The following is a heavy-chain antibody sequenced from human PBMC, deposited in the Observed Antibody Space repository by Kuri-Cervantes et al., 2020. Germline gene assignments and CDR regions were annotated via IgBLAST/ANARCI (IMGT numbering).Heavy chain of an antibody. V-gene: IGHV4-38-2*02. Sequence: SETLSLTCTVSGYSISSGYYWGWIRQPPGKGLEWIGNIYYTGSTYYNPSLSSQVTISIDTSKNQFSLKLRSVTAADTAVYYCASWWQLVNAFDVWGQGTMVTVSS. J-gene: IGHJ3*01. D-gene: IGHD4-23*01. CDR1: GYSISSGYY. CDR2: IYYTGST. CDR3: ASWWQLVNAFDV.